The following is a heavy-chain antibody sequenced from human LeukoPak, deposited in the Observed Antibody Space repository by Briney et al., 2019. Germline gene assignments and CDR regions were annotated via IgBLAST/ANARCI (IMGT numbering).Heavy chain of an antibody. Sequence: SETLSLTCTVSGGSISSYYWSWIRQPPGKGLEWIGYIYYSGSTNYNPSLKSRVTISVDTSKNQFSLKLSSVTAADTAVYYCARESYSYGYDYWGQGTLVTISS. J-gene: IGHJ4*02. D-gene: IGHD5-18*01. CDR1: GGSISSYY. CDR2: IYYSGST. CDR3: ARESYSYGYDY. V-gene: IGHV4-59*01.